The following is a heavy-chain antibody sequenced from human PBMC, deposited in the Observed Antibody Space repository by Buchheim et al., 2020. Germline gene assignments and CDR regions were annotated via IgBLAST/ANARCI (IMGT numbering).Heavy chain of an antibody. CDR3: AKEIRPNDF. CDR2: ISISGDTT. V-gene: IGHV3-23*04. CDR1: GFTFSSAA. Sequence: EVQLVESGGGLVQPGGSLRLSCEVSGFTFSSAAMSWVRQAPGKGLEWVSFISISGDTTNYADSVMDRFTISRDNPKNTLYLQMNSLRAEDTAVYYCAKEIRPNDFWGQGTL. J-gene: IGHJ4*02.